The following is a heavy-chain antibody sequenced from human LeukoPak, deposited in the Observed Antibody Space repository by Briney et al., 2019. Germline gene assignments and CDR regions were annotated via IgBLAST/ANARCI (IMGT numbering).Heavy chain of an antibody. J-gene: IGHJ4*02. Sequence: PSGSLRLSCAASGFTFSSYDLSWVRQAPGKGLEWVAAISGSGGSTYYADSVKGGFPISRDNSKNTLHLQMNSLRAEDTAVYYCAKGQAAMRLSFDYWGQGTLVTVSS. D-gene: IGHD2-2*01. CDR1: GFTFSSYD. CDR2: ISGSGGST. CDR3: AKGQAAMRLSFDY. V-gene: IGHV3-23*01.